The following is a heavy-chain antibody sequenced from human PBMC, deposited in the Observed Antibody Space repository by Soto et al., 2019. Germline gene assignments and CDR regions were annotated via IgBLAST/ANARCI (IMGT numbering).Heavy chain of an antibody. D-gene: IGHD6-13*01. V-gene: IGHV6-1*01. Sequence: SQTLSLTCAISGDSVSSNSAAWNWIRQSPSRGLEWLGRTYYRSKWYNDYAVSVKSRITINPDTSKNQFSLQLNSVTPEDTAVYYCARDEFGHLKGGQQHFEDWGQGTLVTVTS. CDR2: TYYRSKWYN. CDR1: GDSVSSNSAA. CDR3: ARDEFGHLKGGQQHFED. J-gene: IGHJ4*02.